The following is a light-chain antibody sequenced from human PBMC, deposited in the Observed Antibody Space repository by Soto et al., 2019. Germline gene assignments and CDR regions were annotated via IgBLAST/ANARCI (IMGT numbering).Light chain of an antibody. CDR2: DAS. CDR1: QSISSW. CDR3: QQYNSYSPWT. Sequence: DIPMTQSRSTLSASVGDRVSITCRANQSISSWLAWYQQKPGKVPKLLIYDASSLESGVPSRFSGSGSGTEFTLTISSLQPDDFATYYCQQYNSYSPWTFGQGTKVEIK. J-gene: IGKJ1*01. V-gene: IGKV1-5*01.